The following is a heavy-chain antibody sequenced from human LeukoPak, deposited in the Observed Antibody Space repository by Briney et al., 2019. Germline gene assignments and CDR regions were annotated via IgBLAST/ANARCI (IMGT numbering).Heavy chain of an antibody. CDR1: GFTFDDYA. Sequence: PGGSLRLSCAASGFTFDDYAMHWVRQAPGKGLEWVSGISWNSGSIGYADSVKGRFTISRDNAKNSLYLQMNSLRAEDTALYYCAKDSDEWNWIDYWGQGTLVTVSS. V-gene: IGHV3-9*01. J-gene: IGHJ4*02. CDR2: ISWNSGSI. CDR3: AKDSDEWNWIDY. D-gene: IGHD1-1*01.